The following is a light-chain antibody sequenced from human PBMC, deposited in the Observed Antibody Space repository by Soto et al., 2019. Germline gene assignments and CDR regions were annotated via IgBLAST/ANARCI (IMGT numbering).Light chain of an antibody. V-gene: IGKV3-20*01. Sequence: ENVLTQSPGTLSLSPGERATLSCRASQSVSSYSLAWYQQKPGQAPRLVMYGTSNRATGIPDRFSGSGSGTDFTLTISRLEPEDFAVYYCQQYVSSPFSFGPGTKVDIK. J-gene: IGKJ3*01. CDR1: QSVSSYS. CDR2: GTS. CDR3: QQYVSSPFS.